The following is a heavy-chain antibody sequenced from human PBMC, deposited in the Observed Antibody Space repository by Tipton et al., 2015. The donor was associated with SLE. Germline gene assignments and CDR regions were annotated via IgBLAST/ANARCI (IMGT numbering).Heavy chain of an antibody. V-gene: IGHV4-59*11. CDR1: GVSISDHY. D-gene: IGHD4-11*01. J-gene: IGHJ6*02. CDR3: ARGPDYSNYYFYRMDV. CDR2: VFYSGSS. Sequence: TLSLTCTVSGVSISDHYWTWIRQPQGKGLQWLAYVFYSGSSYYNPSLKSRVTISVDKSKNHFSLRLSSLTAADTAVYYCARGPDYSNYYFYRMDVWGQGTTGTVSS.